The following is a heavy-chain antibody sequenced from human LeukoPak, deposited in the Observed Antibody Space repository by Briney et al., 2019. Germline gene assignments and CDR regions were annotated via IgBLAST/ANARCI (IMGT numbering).Heavy chain of an antibody. CDR1: GGSISSYY. D-gene: IGHD3-16*01. V-gene: IGHV4-59*08. CDR3: ARPRGEFHYYAFDI. J-gene: IGHJ3*02. Sequence: PSETLSLTCTVSGGSISSYYWSWIRQPPGKGLDWIGYIYYSGNTNYNPSLKSRVTMSVDTSKNQSSLKLSSVTAADTAVYYCARPRGEFHYYAFDIWGHGTMVTVSS. CDR2: IYYSGNT.